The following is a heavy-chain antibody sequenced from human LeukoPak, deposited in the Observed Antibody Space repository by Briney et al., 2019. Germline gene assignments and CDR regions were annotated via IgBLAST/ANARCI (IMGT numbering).Heavy chain of an antibody. CDR1: GFTFSDYY. CDR2: ISSSGSTI. CDR3: ARGRLEAPHDAFDI. V-gene: IGHV3-11*01. D-gene: IGHD1-1*01. J-gene: IGHJ3*02. Sequence: PGGSLRLSCAASGFTFSDYYMSRIRQAPGKGLEWVSYISSSGSTIYYADSVKGRFTISRDNAKNSLYLQMNSLRAEDTAVYYCARGRLEAPHDAFDIWGQGTMVTVSS.